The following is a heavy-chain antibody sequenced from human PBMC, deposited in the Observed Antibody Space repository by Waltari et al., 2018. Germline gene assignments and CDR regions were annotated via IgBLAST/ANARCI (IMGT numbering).Heavy chain of an antibody. V-gene: IGHV1-69*08. CDR1: GGTFSSYA. CDR2: IIPIFGTA. CDR3: ARDYDFWSGYYYYKDWYFDL. J-gene: IGHJ2*01. Sequence: QVQLVQSGAEVKKPGSSVKVSCKASGGTFSSYAISWVRQAPGQGLEWMGRIIPIFGTANYAQKSQGRVTITADKSTSTAYMELSSLRSEDTAVYYCARDYDFWSGYYYYKDWYFDLWGRGTLVTVSS. D-gene: IGHD3-3*01.